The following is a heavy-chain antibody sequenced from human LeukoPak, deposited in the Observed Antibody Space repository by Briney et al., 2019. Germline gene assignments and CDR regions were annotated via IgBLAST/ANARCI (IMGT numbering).Heavy chain of an antibody. Sequence: ETLSLTCAVYGGSFSGYYWSWIRQPPGKGLEWIGEINHSGSTNYNPSLKSRVTISVDTSKNQFSLKLSSVTAADTAVYYCARAASWDSSSWYYYWGQGTLVTVSS. D-gene: IGHD6-13*01. CDR1: GGSFSGYY. CDR2: INHSGST. CDR3: ARAASWDSSSWYYY. J-gene: IGHJ4*02. V-gene: IGHV4-34*01.